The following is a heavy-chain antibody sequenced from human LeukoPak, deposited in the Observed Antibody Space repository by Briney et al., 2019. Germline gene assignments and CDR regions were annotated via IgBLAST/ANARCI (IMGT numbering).Heavy chain of an antibody. D-gene: IGHD3-10*01. CDR2: ISSSSSYT. V-gene: IGHV3-11*06. J-gene: IGHJ6*04. CDR1: GFTFSDYY. Sequence: GGSLRLSCAASGFTFSDYYMSWIRQAPGKGLEWVSYISSSSSYTNYADSVKGRFTISRDNAKNSLYLQMNSLRAEDTAVYYCASEDYGSGTPYGMDVWGKGTTVTVSS. CDR3: ASEDYGSGTPYGMDV.